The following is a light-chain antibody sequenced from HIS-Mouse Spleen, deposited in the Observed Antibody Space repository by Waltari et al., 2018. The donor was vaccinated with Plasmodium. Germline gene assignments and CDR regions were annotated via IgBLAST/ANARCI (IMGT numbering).Light chain of an antibody. CDR2: EVS. V-gene: IGLV2-8*01. CDR1: RSDVGGYNY. Sequence: QSALTQPPSASGSPGQSVTISCTGPRSDVGGYNYVSWYQQHPGKAPKLMIYEVSKRPSGVPDRFSGSKSGNTASLTVSGLQAEDEADYYCSSYAGSSVFGTGTKVTVL. CDR3: SSYAGSSV. J-gene: IGLJ1*01.